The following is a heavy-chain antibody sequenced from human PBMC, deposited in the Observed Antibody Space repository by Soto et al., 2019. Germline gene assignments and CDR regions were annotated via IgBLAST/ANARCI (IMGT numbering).Heavy chain of an antibody. Sequence: ASVKVSCKASGYTFTSYFIHWVRQAPGQGLEWMGIINPSGGTTDYAQEFQGRITMTRDTSTNTVYMDPSSLRSEDTAVYYCARETRIVGASTGSWFDPWGQGTLVTVSS. CDR1: GYTFTSYF. J-gene: IGHJ5*02. V-gene: IGHV1-46*01. CDR3: ARETRIVGASTGSWFDP. D-gene: IGHD1-26*01. CDR2: INPSGGTT.